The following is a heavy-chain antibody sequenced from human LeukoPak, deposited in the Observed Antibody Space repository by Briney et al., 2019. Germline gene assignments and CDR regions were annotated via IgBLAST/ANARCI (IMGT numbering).Heavy chain of an antibody. CDR3: ARGGMVRDRRHFQFDH. V-gene: IGHV1-69*06. J-gene: IGHJ4*02. D-gene: IGHD3-10*01. CDR2: IIPIFAAP. Sequence: SVKVSCKASGGSFTNYAFSWVRQAPGQGLEWMGGIIPIFAAPNYAQKFQDRVTITADIATNTAYMDLTSLRSEDTAVYYCARGGMVRDRRHFQFDHWGQGTLVTVSS. CDR1: GGSFTNYA.